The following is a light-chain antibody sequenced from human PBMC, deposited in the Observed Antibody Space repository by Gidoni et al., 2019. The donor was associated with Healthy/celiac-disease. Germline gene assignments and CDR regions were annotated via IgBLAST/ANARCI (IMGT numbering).Light chain of an antibody. CDR2: WAS. CDR1: QSVLYSSNNKNY. Sequence: DIVMTQSPDSLAVSLGERATINCKSSQSVLYSSNNKNYLAWYQQKPGQPPKLLIYWASTRESGVPDRFSGSGSGTDFTLTISSLQAEDGAVYYCQQYYSTPWLTFGGGTKVEIK. CDR3: QQYYSTPWLT. V-gene: IGKV4-1*01. J-gene: IGKJ4*01.